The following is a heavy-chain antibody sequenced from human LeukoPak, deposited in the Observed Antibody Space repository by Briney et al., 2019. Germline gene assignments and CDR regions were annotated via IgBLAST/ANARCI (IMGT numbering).Heavy chain of an antibody. Sequence: SGPTLLKPTPTLTLTCTFSGFSLSTNDVGVGWIRQPPGEALEWLPLIYWDDDKRYSPSQKSRLTITKDTSKNQVVLTMANMDPADTATYYCAFSKYSRSDFDSWGQGTLVTVSS. CDR2: IYWDDDK. CDR3: AFSKYSRSDFDS. D-gene: IGHD6-6*01. CDR1: GFSLSTNDVG. V-gene: IGHV2-5*02. J-gene: IGHJ4*02.